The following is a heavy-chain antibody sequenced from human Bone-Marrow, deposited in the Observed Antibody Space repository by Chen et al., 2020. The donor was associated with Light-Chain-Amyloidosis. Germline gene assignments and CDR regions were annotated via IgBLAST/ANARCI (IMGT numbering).Heavy chain of an antibody. CDR1: GFAFSSYA. V-gene: IGHV3-23*04. D-gene: IGHD3-9*01. CDR3: AKDISYDDILPGYPADAFDI. Sequence: EVQLVESGGGLLQRGGSLRLSCAASGFAFSSYAMSWVRQAPGKGLEWVSTISGGGGSRYYGDSVEGRLTISRDNSKNALLLQMNSLRAEDTAVYYCAKDISYDDILPGYPADAFDIWGQGTMVTVSS. CDR2: ISGGGGSR. J-gene: IGHJ3*02.